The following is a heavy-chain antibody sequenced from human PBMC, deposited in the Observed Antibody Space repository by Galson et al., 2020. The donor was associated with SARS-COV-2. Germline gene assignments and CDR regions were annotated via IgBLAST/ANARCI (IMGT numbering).Heavy chain of an antibody. Sequence: KIGESLKISCRGSGYSFSSHWIAWVRQMPGKGLEWMGIIYAGDSATRNSPSFQGQVTISVDKSISTAYLQWNSLKASDTAMYYCARSYTNPYCCDYGGQGTLVTVSS. CDR3: ARSYTNPYCCDY. J-gene: IGHJ4*02. V-gene: IGHV5-51*01. CDR2: IYAGDSAT. CDR1: GYSFSSHW. D-gene: IGHD4-4*01.